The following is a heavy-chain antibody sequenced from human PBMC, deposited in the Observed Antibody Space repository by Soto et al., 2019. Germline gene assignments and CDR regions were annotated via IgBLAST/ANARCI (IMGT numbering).Heavy chain of an antibody. CDR2: IYADSGNT. J-gene: IGHJ4*02. CDR3: ARALYYDNSGYYDFFDY. Sequence: QVPLVQSGAEVKKPGASVKVSCKASGYNFSRFVMHWVRQAPGQRLEWMGWIYADSGNTKYSQKFQDRVTINRDTSASTAYMELRSLRSEDTAVYYCARALYYDNSGYYDFFDYWGQGTLVTVSS. D-gene: IGHD3-22*01. CDR1: GYNFSRFV. V-gene: IGHV1-3*01.